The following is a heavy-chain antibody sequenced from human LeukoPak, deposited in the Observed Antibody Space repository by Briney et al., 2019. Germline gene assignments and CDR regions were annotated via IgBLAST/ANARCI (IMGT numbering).Heavy chain of an antibody. J-gene: IGHJ5*02. CDR3: ARETYSSSFFDP. Sequence: SETLSLTCTVSGDSISNGAYYWTWIRQLPGKGLEWIGYTYYTGSTYYNPSLKSRVTISVDTSKNQFSLNLSSVTAADTAVYSCARETYSSSFFDPWGQGTLATVSS. CDR2: TYYTGST. V-gene: IGHV4-31*03. CDR1: GDSISNGAYY. D-gene: IGHD6-13*01.